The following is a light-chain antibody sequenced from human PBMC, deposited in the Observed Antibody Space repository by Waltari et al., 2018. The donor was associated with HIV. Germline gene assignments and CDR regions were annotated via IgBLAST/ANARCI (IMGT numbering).Light chain of an antibody. V-gene: IGKV3-11*01. CDR2: DAS. CDR1: QSVSSY. Sequence: EIVLTQSPATLSLSPGERATLSCRASQSVSSYLDWYQQKPGQAPRRLIYDASNRATGIPARFSGSESGTDFTLTISSLEPENLAVYCCRRRSNWPPALTFGGGTKVEIK. CDR3: RRRSNWPPALT. J-gene: IGKJ4*01.